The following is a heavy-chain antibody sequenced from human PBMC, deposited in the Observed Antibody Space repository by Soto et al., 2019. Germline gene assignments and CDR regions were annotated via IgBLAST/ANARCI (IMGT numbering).Heavy chain of an antibody. Sequence: ASVKVSCKASGYTFTSYDINWVRQATGQGLEWMGWMNPNSGNTGYAQKFQGRVTMSRNTSISTAYMELSSLRSEDTAVYYCARNLEWVPPVDPWGQGTLVTVLL. CDR2: MNPNSGNT. D-gene: IGHD3-3*01. V-gene: IGHV1-8*01. CDR3: ARNLEWVPPVDP. J-gene: IGHJ5*02. CDR1: GYTFTSYD.